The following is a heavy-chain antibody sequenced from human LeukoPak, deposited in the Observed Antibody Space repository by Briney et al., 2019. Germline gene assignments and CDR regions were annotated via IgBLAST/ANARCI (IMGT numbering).Heavy chain of an antibody. CDR1: GGFISSYY. CDR3: ATERDRFYMDV. V-gene: IGHV4-4*07. Sequence: SETLSLTCTVSGGFISSYYWSWIRQPAGKGLEWIGRISISESTNYNPSLKSRVTILVDKSKNQFSLSLTSVTAADTAVYYCATERDRFYMDVWGKGTTVTVSS. J-gene: IGHJ6*03. D-gene: IGHD3-3*01. CDR2: ISISEST.